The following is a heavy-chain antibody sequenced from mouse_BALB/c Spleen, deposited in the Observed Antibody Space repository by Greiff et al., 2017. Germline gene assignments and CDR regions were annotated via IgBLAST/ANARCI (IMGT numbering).Heavy chain of an antibody. J-gene: IGHJ2*01. Sequence: EVQLQESGPGLVKPSQSLSLTCTVTGYSITSDYAWNWIRQFPGNKLEWMGYISYSGSTSYNPSLKSRISITRDTSKNQFFLQLNSVTTEDTATYYCASYYSYFDYWGQGTTLTVSS. CDR2: ISYSGST. D-gene: IGHD1-1*01. CDR3: ASYYSYFDY. CDR1: GYSITSDYA. V-gene: IGHV3-2*02.